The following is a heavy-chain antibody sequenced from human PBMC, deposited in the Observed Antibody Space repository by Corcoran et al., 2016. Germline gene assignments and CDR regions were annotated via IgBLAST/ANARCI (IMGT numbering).Heavy chain of an antibody. V-gene: IGHV3-30*18. D-gene: IGHD3-10*01. CDR1: GFTFSSYG. CDR3: AKDGRIGGAGYG. J-gene: IGHJ4*02. Sequence: QVQLVESGGGVVQPGRSLRLSCAASGFTFSSYGMHWVRQAPGKGLEWVAVISYDGSNKYYADSVKGRFTISRDNSKNTLYLQMNSLRAEDTAVYYCAKDGRIGGAGYGWGQGTLVTVSS. CDR2: ISYDGSNK.